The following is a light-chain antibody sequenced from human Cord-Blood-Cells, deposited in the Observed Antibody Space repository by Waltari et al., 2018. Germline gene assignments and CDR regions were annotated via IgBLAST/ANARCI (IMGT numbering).Light chain of an antibody. Sequence: SYVLTQPPSVSVAPGKTARITCGGNNIGSKSVHWYQQKPGQAPVLVIYYDSERPSGSPWRFSGSNSGNTATLTISRVEAGDEADYYCQVWDSSSDHWVFGGGTKLTVL. V-gene: IGLV3-21*04. CDR2: YDS. CDR3: QVWDSSSDHWV. CDR1: NIGSKS. J-gene: IGLJ3*02.